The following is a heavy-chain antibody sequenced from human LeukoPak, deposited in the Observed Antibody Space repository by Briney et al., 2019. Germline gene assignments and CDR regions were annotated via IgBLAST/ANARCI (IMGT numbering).Heavy chain of an antibody. D-gene: IGHD6-13*01. CDR3: ARFRYSSSWAFDY. V-gene: IGHV4-59*08. Sequence: SETLSLTCIVSGGSISSYYWSWIRQPPGKGLEWIGYIYYSGSTNYNPSLKSRVTISVDTSKNQFSLKLSSVTAADTAVYYCARFRYSSSWAFDYWGQGTLVTVSS. J-gene: IGHJ4*02. CDR2: IYYSGST. CDR1: GGSISSYY.